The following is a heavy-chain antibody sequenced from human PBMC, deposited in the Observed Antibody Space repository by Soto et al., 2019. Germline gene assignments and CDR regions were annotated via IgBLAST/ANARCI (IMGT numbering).Heavy chain of an antibody. Sequence: SETLSLTCTVSGGSISSYYWSWIRQPPGKGLEWIGYIYYSGSTYYNPSLKSRVTISVDTSKNQFSLKLSSVTAADTAVYYCARVLRGCRNAIALNWFDPWGQGTLVTVSS. CDR1: GGSISSYY. J-gene: IGHJ5*02. CDR2: IYYSGST. CDR3: ARVLRGCRNAIALNWFDP. D-gene: IGHD5-18*01. V-gene: IGHV4-59*12.